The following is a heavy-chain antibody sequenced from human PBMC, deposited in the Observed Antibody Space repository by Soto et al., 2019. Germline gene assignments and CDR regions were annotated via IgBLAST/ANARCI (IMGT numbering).Heavy chain of an antibody. CDR2: INPKNGGT. J-gene: IGHJ4*02. D-gene: IGHD2-2*02. Sequence: QVHLLQSGAEVRKPGASVKVSCKTSGYTFTGYYIHWVRQAPGQGLEWMGWINPKNGGTNYAQKFQVRVTMTRDTSISTAYMELTSLRSDDRAVYYCAREGGDVVAVPAAIKYWGQGTLVTVSS. V-gene: IGHV1-2*02. CDR1: GYTFTGYY. CDR3: AREGGDVVAVPAAIKY.